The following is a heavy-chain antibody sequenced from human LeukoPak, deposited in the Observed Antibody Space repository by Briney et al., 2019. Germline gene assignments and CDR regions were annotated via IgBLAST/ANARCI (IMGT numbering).Heavy chain of an antibody. CDR3: ARGNYYDSSGYSPRFDY. J-gene: IGHJ4*02. D-gene: IGHD3-22*01. CDR2: TYYRSKWYN. CDR1: GDSVSSNSAA. Sequence: SQTLSLTCAISGDSVSSNSAAWNWIRQSPSRGLEWLGRTYYRSKWYNDYAVSVKSRITINPDTSKNQFSLQLNSVTPEDTAVYYCARGNYYDSSGYSPRFDYWGQGTLVTVSS. V-gene: IGHV6-1*01.